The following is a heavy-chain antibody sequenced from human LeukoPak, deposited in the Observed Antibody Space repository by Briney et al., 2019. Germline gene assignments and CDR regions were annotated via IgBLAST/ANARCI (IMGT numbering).Heavy chain of an antibody. D-gene: IGHD3-3*01. CDR2: INHSGST. CDR3: ARGWVRFLEWPHDRLERPERSFYFDY. CDR1: GGSFSGYY. J-gene: IGHJ4*02. V-gene: IGHV4-34*01. Sequence: SETLSLTCAVYGGSFSGYYWSWIRQPPGKGLEWIGEINHSGSTNYNPSLKSRVTISVDTSKNQFSLKLSSVTAADTAVYYCARGWVRFLEWPHDRLERPERSFYFDYWGQGTLVTVSS.